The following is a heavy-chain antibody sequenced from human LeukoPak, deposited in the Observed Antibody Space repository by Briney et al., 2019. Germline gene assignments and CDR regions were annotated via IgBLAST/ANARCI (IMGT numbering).Heavy chain of an antibody. J-gene: IGHJ4*02. Sequence: PSETLSLTCTVSGGSISSYYWSWIRQPAGKGLEWIGRIYTSGSTYYNPSLKSRVTISVDTSKNQFSLKLSSVTAADTAVYYCAGGIAARPFDYWGQGTLVTVSS. CDR3: AGGIAARPFDY. V-gene: IGHV4-59*05. CDR2: IYTSGST. CDR1: GGSISSYY. D-gene: IGHD6-6*01.